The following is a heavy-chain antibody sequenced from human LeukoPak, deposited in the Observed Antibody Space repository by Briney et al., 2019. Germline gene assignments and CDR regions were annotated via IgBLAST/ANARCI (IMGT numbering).Heavy chain of an antibody. Sequence: PSETLSLTCTVSGGSISSSSYYWGWIRQPPGKGLEWIGSIYYSGSTYYNPSLKSRVTISVDTSKNQFSLKLSSVTAADTAVYYCARDYGGRRFDPWGQGTLVTVSS. CDR2: IYYSGST. V-gene: IGHV4-39*07. CDR3: ARDYGGRRFDP. J-gene: IGHJ5*02. CDR1: GGSISSSSYY. D-gene: IGHD4-23*01.